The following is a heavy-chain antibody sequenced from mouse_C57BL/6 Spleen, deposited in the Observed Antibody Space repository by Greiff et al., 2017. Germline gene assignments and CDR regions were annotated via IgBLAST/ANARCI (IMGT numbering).Heavy chain of an antibody. CDR1: GYTFTDYY. V-gene: IGHV1-26*01. J-gene: IGHJ2*01. CDR2: INPNNGGT. CDR3: ARAYYGSSSYYFDC. D-gene: IGHD1-1*01. Sequence: EVQLQQSGPELVKPGASVKISCKASGYTFTDYYMNWVKQSHGKSLEWIGDINPNNGGTSYNQKFKGKATLTVDKSSSTAYMELRSLTSEDSAVYYGARAYYGSSSYYFDCRGEGTTLTVAS.